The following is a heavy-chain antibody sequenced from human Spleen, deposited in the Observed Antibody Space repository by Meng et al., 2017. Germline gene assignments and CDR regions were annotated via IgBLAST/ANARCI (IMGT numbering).Heavy chain of an antibody. V-gene: IGHV3-30*01. D-gene: IGHD3-22*01. Sequence: GESLKISCAASGFTFSSYAMHWVRQAPGKGLEWVAVISYDGSNKYYADSVKGRFTVSRDNSKNTLYLQMNSLRAEDTAVYYCARGYDSNYFDYWGQGTLVTVSS. CDR2: ISYDGSNK. CDR1: GFTFSSYA. J-gene: IGHJ4*02. CDR3: ARGYDSNYFDY.